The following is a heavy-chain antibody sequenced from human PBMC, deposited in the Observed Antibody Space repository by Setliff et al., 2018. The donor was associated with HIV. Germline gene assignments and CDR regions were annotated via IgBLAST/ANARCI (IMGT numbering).Heavy chain of an antibody. CDR1: GYTFSNYA. CDR2: INVCNDDT. Sequence: GGPVQVSCKASGYTFSNYAIHWVRQAPGQRLEWMGWINVCNDDTKYSQKFQGRVTITRDRSASTAYMELSSLRSEDSAVYYCARSNSAISIVGATSGAFEIWGQETMVTVSS. J-gene: IGHJ3*02. D-gene: IGHD1-26*01. CDR3: ARSNSAISIVGATSGAFEI. V-gene: IGHV1-3*01.